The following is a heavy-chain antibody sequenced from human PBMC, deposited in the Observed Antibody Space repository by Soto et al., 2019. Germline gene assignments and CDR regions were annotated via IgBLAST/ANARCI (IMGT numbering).Heavy chain of an antibody. J-gene: IGHJ3*02. CDR1: GGTFSSYA. CDR3: ARESYYDSNHAFDI. Sequence: ASVKVSCKASGGTFSSYAISWVRQAPGQGLEWMGGIIPIFGTANYAQKFQGRVTITADESTSTAYMELSSLRSEDTAVYYCARESYYDSNHAFDIWGQGTMVTVS. CDR2: IIPIFGTA. V-gene: IGHV1-69*13. D-gene: IGHD3-22*01.